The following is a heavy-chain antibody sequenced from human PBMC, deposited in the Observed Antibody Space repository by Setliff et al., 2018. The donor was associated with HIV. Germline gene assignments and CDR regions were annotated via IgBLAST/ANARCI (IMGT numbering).Heavy chain of an antibody. CDR1: GYSLSSDYY. CDR2: IYHSGST. CDR3: ARRIYGNNPYFDY. V-gene: IGHV4-38-2*01. D-gene: IGHD4-17*01. J-gene: IGHJ4*02. Sequence: SETLSLTCAVSGYSLSSDYYWGWIRQPPGKGLEWIASIYHSGSTYYNPSLKSRVTMSLDTSQNQFSLKLSSVTAADTAIYYCARRIYGNNPYFDYWSQGTLVTVSS.